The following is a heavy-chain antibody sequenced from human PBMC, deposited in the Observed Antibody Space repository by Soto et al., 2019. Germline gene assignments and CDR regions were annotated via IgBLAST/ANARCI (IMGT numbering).Heavy chain of an antibody. V-gene: IGHV3-21*01. CDR1: GFTFSSYS. CDR3: AKSEPRLAGPTPWDY. J-gene: IGHJ4*02. Sequence: GGSLRLSCAASGFTFSSYSMNWVRQAPGKGLEWVSSISSSSSYIYYADSVKGRFTISRDNAKNSLYLQMNSLRAEDTAVYYCAKSEPRLAGPTPWDYWGQGTLVTVSS. D-gene: IGHD6-19*01. CDR2: ISSSSSYI.